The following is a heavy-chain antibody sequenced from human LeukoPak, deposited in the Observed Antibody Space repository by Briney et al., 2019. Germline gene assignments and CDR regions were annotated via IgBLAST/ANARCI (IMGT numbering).Heavy chain of an antibody. V-gene: IGHV4-59*08. CDR3: ARLRGDSRMRYYFDY. D-gene: IGHD4-17*01. J-gene: IGHJ4*02. CDR2: IYYSGST. CDR1: GGSLKSYY. Sequence: SETLSLTRSVSGGSLKSYYWSWIRQPPGKGLEWIGYIYYSGSTNYNPSLKSRVTISVDTSKNQFSLKLSSVTAADTAVYYCARLRGDSRMRYYFDYWGQGTLVTVSS.